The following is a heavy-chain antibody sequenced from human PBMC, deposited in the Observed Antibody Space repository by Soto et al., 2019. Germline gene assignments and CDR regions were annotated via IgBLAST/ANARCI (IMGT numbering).Heavy chain of an antibody. CDR3: AKDFAADSRTDFDS. J-gene: IGHJ4*02. CDR2: ISGNGRII. CDR1: GFIFSDYY. V-gene: IGHV3-11*01. Sequence: QVLLVESGGGLVKPGGSLRLSCATSGFIFSDYYMHWIRQAPGKGLEWISYISGNGRIIQYADSAKGRFTISRDNAQNSLYLKLNTQRAEDTALFFWAKDFAADSRTDFDSGGKGPLSTAPS. D-gene: IGHD2-21*02.